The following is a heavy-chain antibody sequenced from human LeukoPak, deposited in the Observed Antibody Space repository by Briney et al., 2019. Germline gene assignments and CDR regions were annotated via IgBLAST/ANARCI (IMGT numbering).Heavy chain of an antibody. Sequence: GGSLRLSCAASGFTFSSYWLSWVRQAPGQGLERVANIKQDGSEKYYVDSVKGRFTISRDNAKNSLYLQMNSLRAEDTAVYCCARVSPQANSGDYWGQGTLVTVSS. D-gene: IGHD3-10*01. CDR1: GFTFSSYW. CDR2: IKQDGSEK. CDR3: ARVSPQANSGDY. V-gene: IGHV3-7*01. J-gene: IGHJ4*02.